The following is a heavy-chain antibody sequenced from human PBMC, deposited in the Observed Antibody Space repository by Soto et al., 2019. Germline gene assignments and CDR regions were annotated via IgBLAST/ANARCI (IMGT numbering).Heavy chain of an antibody. V-gene: IGHV4-39*01. J-gene: IGHJ6*02. Sequence: SETLSLTCTVSGGSISSSSYYWGWIRQPPGKGLEWIGSIYYSGSTYYNPSLKSRVTISVDTSKNQFSLKLSPVTAADTAVYYCARRPYSSSWYGYYYYGMDVWGQGTTVTV. CDR2: IYYSGST. CDR1: GGSISSSSYY. CDR3: ARRPYSSSWYGYYYYGMDV. D-gene: IGHD6-13*01.